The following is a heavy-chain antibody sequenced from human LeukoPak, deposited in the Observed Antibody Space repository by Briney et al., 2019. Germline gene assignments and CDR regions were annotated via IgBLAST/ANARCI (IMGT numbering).Heavy chain of an antibody. Sequence: ASVKVSCKASGYTFTSYFIHWVRQAPGEGLEWMGIINPTGGSTRYAQKFQGRVTMTRDTSTSTVYMGLSSLRSEDTAVYYCARDLTMVRGVIMGYWGQGTLVTVSS. V-gene: IGHV1-46*01. CDR2: INPTGGST. D-gene: IGHD3-10*01. CDR3: ARDLTMVRGVIMGY. CDR1: GYTFTSYF. J-gene: IGHJ4*02.